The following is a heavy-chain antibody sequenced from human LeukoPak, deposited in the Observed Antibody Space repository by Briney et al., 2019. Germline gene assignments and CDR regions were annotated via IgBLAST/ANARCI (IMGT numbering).Heavy chain of an antibody. Sequence: GGSLRLSCATSGFPFSAYDMHWVRQAPGKGLEWVSAFGSAGDTYYPGAVKGRFTISRDYATASLYLQMNSLRAGDTAVYFCVRGALPGDNWYFDLWGRGTLVTVSS. CDR1: GFPFSAYD. CDR2: FGSAGDT. V-gene: IGHV3-13*01. CDR3: VRGALPGDNWYFDL. J-gene: IGHJ2*01.